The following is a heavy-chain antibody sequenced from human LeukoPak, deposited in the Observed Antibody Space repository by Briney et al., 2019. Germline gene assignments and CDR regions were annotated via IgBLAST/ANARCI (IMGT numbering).Heavy chain of an antibody. CDR1: GYTFTSYA. J-gene: IGHJ3*02. D-gene: IGHD3-10*01. Sequence: GASVKVSCKASGYTFTSYAMHWVRQAPGQRLEWMGWINACNGNTKYSRKFQGRVTMTRHTSASTAYMELSRLRYDDTAVSYCARDRVLLWFGAPGDAFDIWGEGTMVTVSS. CDR2: INACNGNT. CDR3: ARDRVLLWFGAPGDAFDI. V-gene: IGHV1-3*01.